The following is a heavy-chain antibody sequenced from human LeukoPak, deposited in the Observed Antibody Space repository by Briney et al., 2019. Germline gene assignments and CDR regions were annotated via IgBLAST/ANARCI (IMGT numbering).Heavy chain of an antibody. CDR3: ARVAVVPAAAFDY. J-gene: IGHJ4*02. D-gene: IGHD2-2*01. V-gene: IGHV3-21*01. CDR1: GFTFSSYS. Sequence: GGSLRLSCAASGFTFSSYSMNWVRQAPGKGLEWVSYISSSSSYIYYADSVKGRFTISRDNAKNSLYLQMNSPRAEDTAVYYCARVAVVPAAAFDYWGQGTLVTVSS. CDR2: ISSSSSYI.